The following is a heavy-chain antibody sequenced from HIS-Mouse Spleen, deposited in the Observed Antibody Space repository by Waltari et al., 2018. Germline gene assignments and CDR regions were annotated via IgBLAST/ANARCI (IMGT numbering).Heavy chain of an antibody. CDR3: ARGTQYYYDSSGSFDY. D-gene: IGHD3-22*01. Sequence: EVQLVESGGGLVQPGGSLRLSCAASGFTFSSYWMHWVRQAPGKGLVWVYSINSDGSSTSYADSRKGRFTISRDNAKNTLYLQMNSLRAEDTAVYYCARGTQYYYDSSGSFDYWGQGTLVTVSS. V-gene: IGHV3-74*01. CDR2: INSDGSST. CDR1: GFTFSSYW. J-gene: IGHJ4*02.